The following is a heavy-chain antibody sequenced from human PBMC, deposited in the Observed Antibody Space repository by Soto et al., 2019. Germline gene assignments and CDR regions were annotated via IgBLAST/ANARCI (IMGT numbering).Heavy chain of an antibody. D-gene: IGHD6-25*01. J-gene: IGHJ4*02. Sequence: QVQLVESGGGVVQPGGSLRLSCVASGFTLRTSGMHWVRQAPSKGLEWVAVISHDGSNEFYAESVKGRFTISRDNSKNMLYLQMNSLRADAAAVYSCAKDSSAAFDYWGQGTVVTVSS. CDR2: ISHDGSNE. V-gene: IGHV3-30*18. CDR1: GFTLRTSG. CDR3: AKDSSAAFDY.